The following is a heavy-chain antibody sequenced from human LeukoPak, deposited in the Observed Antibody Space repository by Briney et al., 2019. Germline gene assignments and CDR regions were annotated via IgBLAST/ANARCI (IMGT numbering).Heavy chain of an antibody. V-gene: IGHV3-7*01. CDR1: GFTFNTYW. D-gene: IGHD6-13*01. CDR2: IKQDGSEK. Sequence: GGSLRLSCAASGFTFNTYWMNWLRQAPGKGLEWVAAIKQDGSEKYYVDSVKGRFTISRDTAKNSLYLQMNSLRAEDTAVFYCARGWSWSFGFWGQGTLVTVSS. J-gene: IGHJ4*02. CDR3: ARGWSWSFGF.